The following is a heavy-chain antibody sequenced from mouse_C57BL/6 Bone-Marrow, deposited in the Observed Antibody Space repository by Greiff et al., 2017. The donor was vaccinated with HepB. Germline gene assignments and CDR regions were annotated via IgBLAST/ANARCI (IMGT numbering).Heavy chain of an antibody. Sequence: VQLQQSGPVLVKPGASVKMSCKASGYTFTDYYMNWVKQSHGKSLEWIGVINPYNGGTSYNQKFKGKATLTVDKSSSTAYMELNSLTSEDSAVYYCARSNWVFAYWGQGTLVTVSA. CDR1: GYTFTDYY. J-gene: IGHJ3*01. V-gene: IGHV1-19*01. CDR3: ARSNWVFAY. D-gene: IGHD4-1*01. CDR2: INPYNGGT.